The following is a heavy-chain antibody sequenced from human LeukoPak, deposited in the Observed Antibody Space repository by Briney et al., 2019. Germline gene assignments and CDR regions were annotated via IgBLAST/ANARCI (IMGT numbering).Heavy chain of an antibody. CDR3: ARVEHFDWLDYHWFDP. V-gene: IGHV1-2*02. D-gene: IGHD3-9*01. CDR1: GYTFTGYY. CDR2: INPNSGGT. Sequence: GASVKVSCKASGYTFTGYYIHWVRQAPGQGLEWMGWINPNSGGTKYAQNFQGRVTVTRDTTISTAYMELSRLTSDDTAVYYCARVEHFDWLDYHWFDPWGQGTLVTVSS. J-gene: IGHJ5*02.